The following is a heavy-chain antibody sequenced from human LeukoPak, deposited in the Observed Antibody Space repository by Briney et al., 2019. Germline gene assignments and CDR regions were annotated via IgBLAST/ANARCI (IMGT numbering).Heavy chain of an antibody. D-gene: IGHD5-18*01. J-gene: IGHJ4*02. CDR3: ARGREGYSYVYEC. V-gene: IGHV3-21*01. Sequence: TGGSLRLSCAASGFTFSGYSMNWVRQAPGKGLEWVSSISSSSSYIYYADSVKGRFTISRDNAKNSLYLQMNSLRAEDTAVYYCARGREGYSYVYECWGQGTLVTVSS. CDR1: GFTFSGYS. CDR2: ISSSSSYI.